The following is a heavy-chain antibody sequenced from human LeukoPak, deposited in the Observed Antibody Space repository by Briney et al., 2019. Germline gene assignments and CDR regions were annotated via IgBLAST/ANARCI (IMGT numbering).Heavy chain of an antibody. J-gene: IGHJ3*02. CDR3: ARPAPTGVDAFDI. D-gene: IGHD3-10*01. CDR2: INPSGGST. V-gene: IGHV1-46*01. CDR1: GYTFSTYH. Sequence: GASVKVSCKASGYTFSTYHMHWVRQAPGQGLEWMGTINPSGGSTGYAQKFQGRVTMTGDTSTSIVYMELSSLRSEDTAVYYCARPAPTGVDAFDIWGQGTMATVSS.